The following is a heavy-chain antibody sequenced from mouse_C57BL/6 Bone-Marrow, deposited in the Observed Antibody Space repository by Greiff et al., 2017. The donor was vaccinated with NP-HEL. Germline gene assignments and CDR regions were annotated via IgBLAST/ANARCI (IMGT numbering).Heavy chain of an antibody. V-gene: IGHV1-55*01. Sequence: VQLQQPGAELVKPGASVKMSCKASGYTFTSYWITWVKQRPGQGLEWIGDIYPGSGSTNYNEKFKSKATLTVDTSSSTADLQLSSLTSEDSAVYYCARDSNSYYAMDYWGQGTSVTVSS. J-gene: IGHJ4*01. CDR2: IYPGSGST. CDR3: ARDSNSYYAMDY. D-gene: IGHD2-5*01. CDR1: GYTFTSYW.